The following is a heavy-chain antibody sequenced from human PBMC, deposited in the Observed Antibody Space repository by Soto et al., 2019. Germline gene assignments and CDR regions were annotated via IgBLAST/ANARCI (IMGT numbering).Heavy chain of an antibody. CDR1: GFTFSSYA. J-gene: IGHJ4*02. V-gene: IGHV3-23*01. Sequence: EVQLLESGGGLVQPGGSLRLSCAASGFTFSSYAMSWVRQAPGKGLEWVSVISGSGGGTYYADSVKGRFTISRDNSKNTLYLQMNSRRAEDTAVYYCAKVNMIVVVAGHFDYWGQGTLVTVSS. CDR2: ISGSGGGT. CDR3: AKVNMIVVVAGHFDY. D-gene: IGHD3-22*01.